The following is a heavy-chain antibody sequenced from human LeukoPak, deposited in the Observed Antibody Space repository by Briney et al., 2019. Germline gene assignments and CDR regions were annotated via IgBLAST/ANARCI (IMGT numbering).Heavy chain of an antibody. D-gene: IGHD3-10*01. CDR1: GGSISSSSYY. CDR2: IYYSGST. J-gene: IGHJ4*02. V-gene: IGHV4-39*07. CDR3: ARVSLVRGAPDYYFDY. Sequence: SETLSLTCTVSGGSISSSSYYWGWIRQPPGKGLEWIGSIYYSGSTYYNPSLKSRVTISVDTSKNQFSLNLNSVTAADTAVYYCARVSLVRGAPDYYFDYWGQGTLVTVSS.